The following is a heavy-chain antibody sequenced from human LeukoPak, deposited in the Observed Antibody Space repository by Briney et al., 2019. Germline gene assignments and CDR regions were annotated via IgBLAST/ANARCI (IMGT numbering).Heavy chain of an antibody. J-gene: IGHJ4*02. CDR2: ISGSGDNT. D-gene: IGHD6-13*01. CDR3: AQGPSRRGLRSSADY. V-gene: IGHV3-23*01. Sequence: PGGSLRLSCSASGLTFSNYAMSWVRQAPGKGLEWVSAISGSGDNTYYADSVKGRFTISRDNSKNAMFLQMHSLRAEDTALYVCAQGPSRRGLRSSADYWGPGTLVTVSS. CDR1: GLTFSNYA.